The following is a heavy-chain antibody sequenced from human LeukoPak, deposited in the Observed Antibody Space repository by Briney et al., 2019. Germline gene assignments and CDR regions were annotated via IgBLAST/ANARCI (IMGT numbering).Heavy chain of an antibody. CDR1: VGSIIGYC. J-gene: IGHJ4*01. CDR2: IYYSGSS. CDR3: GVIGVAATGGIDY. D-gene: IGHD6-19*01. Sequence: SETLSLTCIVSVGSIIGYCWCWIRQPPGRGVEWIGYIYYSGSSDYNPYLKSRVTISVDTSKNQFYLKLSCVTAADTAVYYCGVIGVAATGGIDYWEQRILVIVSS. V-gene: IGHV4-59*01.